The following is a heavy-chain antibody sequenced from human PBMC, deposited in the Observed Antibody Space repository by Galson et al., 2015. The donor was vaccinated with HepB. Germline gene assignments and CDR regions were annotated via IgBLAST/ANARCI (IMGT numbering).Heavy chain of an antibody. CDR2: TDWDDKK. Sequence: PALVKPTQTLTLTCSCSGFSLTTSAMRVSWIRQPPGKALEWLARTDWDDKKFYSTSLRTRLTISKDTSKNQVVLTMTDMDPVDTATYFCARTSGYNYGDYYYYGMDVWGQGTTVTVSS. CDR1: GFSLTTSAMR. CDR3: ARTSGYNYGDYYYYGMDV. J-gene: IGHJ6*02. D-gene: IGHD5-18*01. V-gene: IGHV2-70*04.